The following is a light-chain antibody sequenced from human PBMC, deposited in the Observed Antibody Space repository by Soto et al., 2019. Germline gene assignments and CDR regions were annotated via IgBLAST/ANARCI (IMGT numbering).Light chain of an antibody. CDR1: QSVRGS. V-gene: IGKV3-11*01. J-gene: IGKJ3*01. CDR2: DAS. Sequence: EIVLTQSPATLSLSPGERATLSCRASQSVRGSLAWYQQKPGQAPRLLIYDASNRATGIPARFSGGGSGTDFTLNISSLEPEDFSVYYCQQRSNWPTFGPGTKGDIK. CDR3: QQRSNWPT.